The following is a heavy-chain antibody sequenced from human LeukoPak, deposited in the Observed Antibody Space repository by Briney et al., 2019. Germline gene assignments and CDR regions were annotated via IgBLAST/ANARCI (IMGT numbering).Heavy chain of an antibody. CDR1: GYSFTSYW. CDR2: IYPGDSDT. D-gene: IGHD3-3*01. J-gene: IGHJ5*02. CDR3: ARWGDDFWSAYNWFDP. Sequence: PGESLKISCKGSGYSFTSYWIGWVRQMPGKGLEWMGIIYPGDSDTRYSPSFQGQVTISADKSISTAYLQWSSLKASDTAMYYCARWGDDFWSAYNWFDPWGQGTLVTVSS. V-gene: IGHV5-51*01.